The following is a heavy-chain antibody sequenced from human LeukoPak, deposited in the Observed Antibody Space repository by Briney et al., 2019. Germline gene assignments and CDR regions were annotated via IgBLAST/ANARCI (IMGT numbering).Heavy chain of an antibody. CDR2: IYHSGST. CDR1: GYSISSGDY. CDR3: ARNLTVPRHDAFDI. Sequence: PSETLSLTCAVSGYSISSGDYWGWIRQPPGKGLEWIGSIYHSGSTYYNPSLKSRATISVDTSKNQFSLKLSSVTAADTAVYYCARNLTVPRHDAFDIWGQGTMVTVSS. J-gene: IGHJ3*02. V-gene: IGHV4-38-2*01. D-gene: IGHD6-6*01.